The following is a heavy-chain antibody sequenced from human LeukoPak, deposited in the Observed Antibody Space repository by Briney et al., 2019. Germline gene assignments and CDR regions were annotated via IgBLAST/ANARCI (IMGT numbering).Heavy chain of an antibody. CDR2: IDPSGGGT. D-gene: IGHD3-22*01. CDR3: ASRESSDSSGYYDY. J-gene: IGHJ4*02. CDR1: GYTFTTYY. Sequence: SVKVSCKASGYTFTTYYMHWVRQAPGQGLEWMGIIDPSGGGTNYAQKFQGRVTMTRDTSTSTVYMELSSLRSEDTAVYYCASRESSDSSGYYDYWGQGTLVTVSS. V-gene: IGHV1-46*01.